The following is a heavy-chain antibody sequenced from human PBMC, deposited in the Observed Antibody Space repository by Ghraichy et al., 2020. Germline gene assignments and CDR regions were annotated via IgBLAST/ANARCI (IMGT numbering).Heavy chain of an antibody. D-gene: IGHD3-22*01. J-gene: IGHJ1*01. Sequence: GGSLRLSCAASGFTFSSYWMSWVRQAPGKGLEWVANIKQDGSEKYYVDSVKGRFTISRDNAKNSLFLQMNSLRAEDTAVYYCARDGDDSRGYYSAEYFQHWGQGTLVTVSS. CDR3: ARDGDDSRGYYSAEYFQH. CDR2: IKQDGSEK. V-gene: IGHV3-7*01. CDR1: GFTFSSYW.